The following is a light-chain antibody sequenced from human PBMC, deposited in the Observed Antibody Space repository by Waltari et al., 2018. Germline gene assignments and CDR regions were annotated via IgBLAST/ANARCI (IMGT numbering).Light chain of an antibody. J-gene: IGKJ1*01. Sequence: CRASQSISRFLAWYQQKPGQAPRLLIYDAASRATGIPDRFSGSGSGTDFSLTISRLEPEDIAVYYCQKYGSLPATFGQGTKVEIK. CDR3: QKYGSLPAT. V-gene: IGKV3-20*01. CDR2: DAA. CDR1: QSISRF.